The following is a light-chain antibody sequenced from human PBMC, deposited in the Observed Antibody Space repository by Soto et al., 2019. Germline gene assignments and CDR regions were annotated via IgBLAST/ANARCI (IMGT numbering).Light chain of an antibody. CDR3: QSYDSSLSADV. Sequence: QSVLTQPPSVSGAPGQRVTISCTGSSSNIGAGYDVHWYQQLPGTAPKLLIYGISNRPSGVPDRFSGSKSGTSASLAITGLQAEDEADYYCQSYDSSLSADVFGTGTKLTVL. J-gene: IGLJ1*01. CDR1: SSNIGAGYD. CDR2: GIS. V-gene: IGLV1-40*01.